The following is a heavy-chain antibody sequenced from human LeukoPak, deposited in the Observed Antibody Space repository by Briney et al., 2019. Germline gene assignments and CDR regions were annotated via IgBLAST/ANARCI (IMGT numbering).Heavy chain of an antibody. CDR1: GFTFSGYA. Sequence: GGSLRLSCAASGFTFSGYAMSWVRQAPGKGLEWVSAISGGGGSTYYADSVKGRFTISRDDSKNTVYLQMNSLRAEDTAVYYCARWTNFHAFDIWGQGTLVTVSS. CDR2: ISGGGGST. J-gene: IGHJ3*02. CDR3: ARWTNFHAFDI. D-gene: IGHD1-1*01. V-gene: IGHV3-23*01.